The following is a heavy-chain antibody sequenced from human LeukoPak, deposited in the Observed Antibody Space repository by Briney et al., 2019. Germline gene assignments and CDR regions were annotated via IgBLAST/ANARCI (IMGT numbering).Heavy chain of an antibody. Sequence: LSLTCTVSGGSIRSSYYYWGWIRQAPGKGLEWVSYISSSGSTIYYADSVKGRFTISRDNAKNSLYLQMNSLRAEDTAVYYCARGGGSCYSCWFDPWGQGTLVTVSS. CDR2: ISSSGSTI. D-gene: IGHD2-15*01. V-gene: IGHV3-11*01. J-gene: IGHJ5*02. CDR3: ARGGGSCYSCWFDP. CDR1: GGSIRSSYYY.